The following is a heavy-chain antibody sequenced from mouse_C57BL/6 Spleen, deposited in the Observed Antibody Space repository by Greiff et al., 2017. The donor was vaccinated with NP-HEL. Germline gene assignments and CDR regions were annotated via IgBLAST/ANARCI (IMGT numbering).Heavy chain of an antibody. D-gene: IGHD1-1*01. Sequence: QVQLQQSGPELVKPGASVKISCKASGYAFSSSWMNWVKQRPGKGLEWIGRIYPGDGDTNYNGKFKGKATLTADKSSSTAYMQLSSLTSEDSAVYFCARRITTVVAKDWYVDVWGTGTTVTVSS. CDR2: IYPGDGDT. J-gene: IGHJ1*03. CDR3: ARRITTVVAKDWYVDV. CDR1: GYAFSSSW. V-gene: IGHV1-82*01.